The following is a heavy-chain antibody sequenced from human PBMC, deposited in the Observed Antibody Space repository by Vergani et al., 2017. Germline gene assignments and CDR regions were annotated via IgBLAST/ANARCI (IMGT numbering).Heavy chain of an antibody. D-gene: IGHD5-12*01. J-gene: IGHJ5*02. Sequence: QLQLQESGPGLVKPSETLSLTCTVSGGSISSSSYYWGWIRQPPGKGLEWIGSIYYSGSTYYNPSLKSRVTISVDTSKNQFSLKLSSVTAADTAVYYCARGSSEGWLNWFYPWGQGTLVTVSS. CDR3: ARGSSEGWLNWFYP. V-gene: IGHV4-39*01. CDR1: GGSISSSSYY. CDR2: IYYSGST.